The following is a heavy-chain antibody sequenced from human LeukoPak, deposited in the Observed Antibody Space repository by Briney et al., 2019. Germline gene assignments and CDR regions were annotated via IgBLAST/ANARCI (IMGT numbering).Heavy chain of an antibody. J-gene: IGHJ5*02. CDR3: ARDSSSWYIVSNWFDP. CDR2: IYYSGST. V-gene: IGHV4-59*01. CDR1: GGSISSYY. Sequence: PSETLSLTCTVSGGSISSYYWSWIRQPPGKGLEWIGYIYYSGSTNYNPSLKSRVTISVDTSKNQFSLKLSSVTAADTAVCYCARDSSSWYIVSNWFDPWGQGTLVTVSS. D-gene: IGHD6-13*01.